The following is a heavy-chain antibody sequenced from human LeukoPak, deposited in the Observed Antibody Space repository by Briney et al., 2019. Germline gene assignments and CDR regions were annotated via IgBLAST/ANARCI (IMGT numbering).Heavy chain of an antibody. Sequence: GGSLRLSCAASGFTFSTYSMNWVRQAPGKGLEWISYISHGSTRIFYADSVEGRFTVSRDDAKNALYLQMNSLRVEDKAVYYCTRDPGYSYAMDSWGQGILVTVSS. V-gene: IGHV3-48*01. D-gene: IGHD5-18*01. CDR1: GFTFSTYS. J-gene: IGHJ4*02. CDR3: TRDPGYSYAMDS. CDR2: ISHGSTRI.